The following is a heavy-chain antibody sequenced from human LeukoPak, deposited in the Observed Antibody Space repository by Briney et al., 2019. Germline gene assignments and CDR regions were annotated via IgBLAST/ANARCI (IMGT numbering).Heavy chain of an antibody. Sequence: GGSLRLSCAASGFNFGNYWMHWVRQAPGKGLVWVSRIKGDGSHTIYADSVEGRFTISRDNAKNTLYLQMKSLRAEDTAVYYCVRDWDHFDFDSWGQGTLVTVSS. J-gene: IGHJ5*01. V-gene: IGHV3-74*01. D-gene: IGHD3-9*01. CDR2: IKGDGSHT. CDR1: GFNFGNYW. CDR3: VRDWDHFDFDS.